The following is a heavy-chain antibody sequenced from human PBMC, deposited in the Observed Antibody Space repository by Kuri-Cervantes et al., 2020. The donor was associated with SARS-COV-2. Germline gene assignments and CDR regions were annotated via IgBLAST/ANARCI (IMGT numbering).Heavy chain of an antibody. V-gene: IGHV1-69*13. CDR3: AKGTWIPWDYMDV. Sequence: SVKVSCKASGGTFSSYAISWVRQAPGQGLEWMGGIIPIFGTANYAQKFQGRVTITADESTSAAYMELSSLRSEDTAVYYCAKGTWIPWDYMDVRGKGTTVTVSS. D-gene: IGHD5-12*01. CDR1: GGTFSSYA. J-gene: IGHJ6*03. CDR2: IIPIFGTA.